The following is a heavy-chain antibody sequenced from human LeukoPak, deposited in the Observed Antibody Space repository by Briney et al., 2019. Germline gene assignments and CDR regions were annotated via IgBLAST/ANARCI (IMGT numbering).Heavy chain of an antibody. Sequence: ASVKVSCKVSGYTLTELSMHWVRQAPGKGLEWMGGFDPEDGETIYAHKFQGRVTMTEDTSTDTAYMELSSLRSEDTAVYYCAIYGVPAASPSAFDIWGQGTMVTVSS. CDR1: GYTLTELS. D-gene: IGHD2-2*01. CDR2: FDPEDGET. J-gene: IGHJ3*02. V-gene: IGHV1-24*01. CDR3: AIYGVPAASPSAFDI.